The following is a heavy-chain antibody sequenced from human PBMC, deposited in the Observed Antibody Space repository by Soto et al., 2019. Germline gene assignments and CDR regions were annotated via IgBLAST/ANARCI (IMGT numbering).Heavy chain of an antibody. CDR3: AKSERVDY. J-gene: IGHJ4*02. CDR1: VFTVSNTY. CDR2: IYSDGRT. Sequence: PGWSLRLSCASSVFTVSNTYMSWVRQAPGKGLECVSIIYSDGRTFYADSVKGRFTISRDNSKNTLFLQMNSLREEDTAVYYCAKSERVDYWGQGTLVTVSS. V-gene: IGHV3-53*01. D-gene: IGHD6-25*01.